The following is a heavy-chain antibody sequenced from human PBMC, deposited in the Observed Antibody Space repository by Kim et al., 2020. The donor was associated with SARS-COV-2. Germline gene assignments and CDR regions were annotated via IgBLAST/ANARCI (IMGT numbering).Heavy chain of an antibody. J-gene: IGHJ6*02. CDR3: ARVIVVVPAALGRYYYYGMDV. Sequence: LSLTCAASGFTFSSYSMNWVRQAPGKGLEWVSSISSSSSYIYYADSVKGRFTISRDNAKNSLYLQMNSLRAEDTAVYYCARVIVVVPAALGRYYYYGMDVWGQGTTVTVSS. CDR1: GFTFSSYS. V-gene: IGHV3-21*01. CDR2: ISSSSSYI. D-gene: IGHD2-2*01.